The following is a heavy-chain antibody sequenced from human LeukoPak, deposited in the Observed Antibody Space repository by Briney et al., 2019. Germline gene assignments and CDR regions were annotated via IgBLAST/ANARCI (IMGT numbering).Heavy chain of an antibody. Sequence: PSETLSLTCTVSGGSISSYYWSWIRQPPGKGLEWIGEINHSGSTNYNPSLKSRVTISVDTSKNQFSLKLSSVTAADTAVYYCARGHGGFRGRSLVTWGQGTLVTVSS. CDR2: INHSGST. D-gene: IGHD3-10*01. J-gene: IGHJ5*02. CDR1: GGSISSYY. CDR3: ARGHGGFRGRSLVT. V-gene: IGHV4-34*01.